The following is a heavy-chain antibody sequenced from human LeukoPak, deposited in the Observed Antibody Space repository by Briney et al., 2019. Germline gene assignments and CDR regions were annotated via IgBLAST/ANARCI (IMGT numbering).Heavy chain of an antibody. D-gene: IGHD3-22*01. V-gene: IGHV5-51*01. CDR3: ARLYYDVSGYFDY. Sequence: GESLKISCKGSGYSFTSFWIGWVRQMPGKGLEWMGIIYPDDSETIYSPSFQGQVTFSVDKSTTTAYLHWSSLKASDTAMFYCARLYYDVSGYFDYWGQGTLVTVSS. CDR2: IYPDDSET. CDR1: GYSFTSFW. J-gene: IGHJ4*02.